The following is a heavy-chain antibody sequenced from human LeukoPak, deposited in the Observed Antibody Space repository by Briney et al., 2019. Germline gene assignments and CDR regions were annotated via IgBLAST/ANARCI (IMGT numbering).Heavy chain of an antibody. CDR1: GGSISSYY. V-gene: IGHV4-59*08. CDR2: IYYSGST. Sequence: PSETLSLTCTDSGGSISSYYWSWIRQPPGKGLEWIGYIYYSGSTNYNPSLKSRVTISVDTSKNQFSLKLSSVTAADTAVYYCARRLRLDWFDPWGQGTLVTVS. CDR3: ARRLRLDWFDP. D-gene: IGHD6-19*01. J-gene: IGHJ5*02.